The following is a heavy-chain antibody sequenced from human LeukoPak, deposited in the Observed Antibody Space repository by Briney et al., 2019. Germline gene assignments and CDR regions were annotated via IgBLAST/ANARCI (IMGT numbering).Heavy chain of an antibody. D-gene: IGHD6-13*01. CDR2: XYSGGST. CDR3: ARDLVSIAAAGTFEGLAYYYYGMDV. V-gene: IGHV3-53*05. Sequence: XLXCAASXFTXSSXXMSWVXQXPXXGXXXXXXXYSGGSTYYADSVKGRFTISRDNSKNTLYLQMNSLRAEDTAVYYCARDLVSIAAAGTFEGLAYYYYGMDVWGQGTTVTVSS. CDR1: XFTXSSXX. J-gene: IGHJ6*02.